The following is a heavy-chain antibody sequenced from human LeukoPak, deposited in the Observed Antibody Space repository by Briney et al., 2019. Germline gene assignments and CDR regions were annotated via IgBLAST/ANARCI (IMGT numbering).Heavy chain of an antibody. CDR2: IYTSGST. CDR1: GGSISSGSYY. J-gene: IGHJ6*02. V-gene: IGHV4-61*02. Sequence: SQTLSLTCTVSGGSISSGSYYWSWIRQPAGKGLEWIGRIYTSGSTNYNPSLKSRVTISVDTSKNQFSLKLSSVTATDTAVYYCARGPTVTGGGYYYYGMDVWGQGTTVTVSS. CDR3: ARGPTVTGGGYYYYGMDV. D-gene: IGHD2-21*02.